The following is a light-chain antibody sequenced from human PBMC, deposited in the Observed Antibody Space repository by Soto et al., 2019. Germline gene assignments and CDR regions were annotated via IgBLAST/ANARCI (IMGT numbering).Light chain of an antibody. V-gene: IGKV1-5*03. J-gene: IGKJ1*01. Sequence: DIHMTQSPSTLSASVGDRVTITCRASQSLTRCLAWYQQKPGKAPNLLIYKTSSLESGVPSWFSSSGSGTEFTLIISSLQPDDFATYYCQHWTDYSWTFGQGTKVEVK. CDR3: QHWTDYSWT. CDR2: KTS. CDR1: QSLTRC.